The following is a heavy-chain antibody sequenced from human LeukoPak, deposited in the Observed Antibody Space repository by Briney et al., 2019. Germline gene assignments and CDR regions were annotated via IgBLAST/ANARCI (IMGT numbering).Heavy chain of an antibody. CDR2: IFYSGST. D-gene: IGHD6-19*01. Sequence: SETLSLTCNVSGVSISSNSYYWGWIRQPPGKGLEWIGRIFYSGSTYYNPSLKSRVTISVDTSKNQFSLKLTSVTAADTAVYYCARGRSDQRYSSGWSVIDYWGQGTLVTVSS. V-gene: IGHV4-39*01. J-gene: IGHJ4*02. CDR1: GVSISSNSYY. CDR3: ARGRSDQRYSSGWSVIDY.